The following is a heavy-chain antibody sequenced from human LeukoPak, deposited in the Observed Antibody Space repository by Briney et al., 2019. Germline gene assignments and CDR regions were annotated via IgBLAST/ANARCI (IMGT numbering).Heavy chain of an antibody. CDR3: ARVAPPECSSTSCYYYYYMDV. CDR2: IYYSGST. D-gene: IGHD2-2*01. Sequence: SETLSLTCTVSGGSISSYYWSWIRQPPGKGLEWIGYIYYSGSTNYNPSLKSRVTISVDTSKNQSSLKLSSVTAADTAVYYCARVAPPECSSTSCYYYYYMDVWGKGTTVTVSS. J-gene: IGHJ6*03. CDR1: GGSISSYY. V-gene: IGHV4-59*08.